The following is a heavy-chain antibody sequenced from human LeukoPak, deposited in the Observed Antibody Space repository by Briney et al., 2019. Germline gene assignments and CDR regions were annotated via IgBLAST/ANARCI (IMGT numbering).Heavy chain of an antibody. CDR2: ISSSSSYI. Sequence: GGSLRLSCAAPGFTFSSYSMNWVRQAPGKGLEWVSSISSSSSYIYYADSVKGRFTISRDNAKNSLYLQMNSLRAEDTAVYYCAREDDSSGYPYDYWGQGTLVTVSS. V-gene: IGHV3-21*01. D-gene: IGHD3-22*01. CDR3: AREDDSSGYPYDY. J-gene: IGHJ4*02. CDR1: GFTFSSYS.